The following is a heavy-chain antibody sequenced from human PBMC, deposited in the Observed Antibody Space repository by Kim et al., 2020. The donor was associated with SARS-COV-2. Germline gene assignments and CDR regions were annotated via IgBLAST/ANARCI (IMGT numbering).Heavy chain of an antibody. J-gene: IGHJ4*02. CDR3: ARVGYSTGWFDY. Sequence: NYAGSVKGRFPISRDNAKNTLYLQMNSLRAEDTAVYYCARVGYSTGWFDYWGQGTLVTVSS. D-gene: IGHD2-8*02. V-gene: IGHV3-74*01.